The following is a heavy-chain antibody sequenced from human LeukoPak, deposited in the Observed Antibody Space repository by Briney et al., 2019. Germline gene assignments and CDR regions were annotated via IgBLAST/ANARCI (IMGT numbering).Heavy chain of an antibody. D-gene: IGHD3-3*01. CDR2: IYSGGST. CDR1: GFTVSGNY. Sequence: GGSLRLSCAASGFTVSGNYMSWVRQAPGEGLEWVSVIYSGGSTYYADSVKGRFTISRDNSKNTLYLQMNSLRAEDTAVYYCAREYHDFWSGSFDYWGQGTLVTVSS. V-gene: IGHV3-53*01. J-gene: IGHJ4*02. CDR3: AREYHDFWSGSFDY.